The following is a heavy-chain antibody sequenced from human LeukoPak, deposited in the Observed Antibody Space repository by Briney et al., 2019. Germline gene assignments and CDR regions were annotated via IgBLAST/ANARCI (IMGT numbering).Heavy chain of an antibody. Sequence: PGGSLRLSCAASGFTFSIYGMHWVRQAPGKGLEWVAVISYDGSNKYYADSVKGRFTISRDNSKNTLYLQMNSLRAEDTAVYYCAKEGGYCSSTSCHVGPYYGMDVWGQGTTVTVSS. CDR2: ISYDGSNK. V-gene: IGHV3-30*18. CDR3: AKEGGYCSSTSCHVGPYYGMDV. CDR1: GFTFSIYG. J-gene: IGHJ6*02. D-gene: IGHD2-2*01.